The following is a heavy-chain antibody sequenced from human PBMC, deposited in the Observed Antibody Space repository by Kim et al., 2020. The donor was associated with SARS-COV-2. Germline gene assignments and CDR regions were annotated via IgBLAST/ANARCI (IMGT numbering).Heavy chain of an antibody. V-gene: IGHV1-58*01. J-gene: IGHJ4*02. Sequence: SVKVSCKASGFTFTSSAVQWVRQARGQRLEWIGWIVVGSGNTNYAQKFQERVTITRDMSTSTAYMELSSLRSEDTAVYYCAASWEYQLLWTPPDYWGQGTLVTVSS. CDR3: AASWEYQLLWTPPDY. CDR1: GFTFTSSA. D-gene: IGHD2-2*01. CDR2: IVVGSGNT.